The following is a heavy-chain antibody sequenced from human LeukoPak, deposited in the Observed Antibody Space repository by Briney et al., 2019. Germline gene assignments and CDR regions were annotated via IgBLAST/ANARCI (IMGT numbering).Heavy chain of an antibody. CDR3: ARGVGFFDY. J-gene: IGHJ4*02. Sequence: GSLRLSCAASGFTASSNYMSWVRQAPGKGLEWVSIIYSGGSTYYADSVEDRFTISRDNSKNPLYLQMNSLRAEDTAVYYCARGVGFFDYWGQGTLVTVSS. CDR1: GFTASSNY. D-gene: IGHD2-2*03. V-gene: IGHV3-66*01. CDR2: IYSGGST.